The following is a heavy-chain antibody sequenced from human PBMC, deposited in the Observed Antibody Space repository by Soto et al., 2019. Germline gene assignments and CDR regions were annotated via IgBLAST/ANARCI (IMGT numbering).Heavy chain of an antibody. J-gene: IGHJ4*02. D-gene: IGHD2-15*01. Sequence: PSETLSLTCTVSGGSISSGGYYWSWIRQQPGKGLEWIGYIYYSGSTYYNPSLKSRVTISVDTSKNQFSLKLSSVTAADTAVYYCARHLCGGSCYMELDYWGQGTLVTVSS. V-gene: IGHV4-31*03. CDR3: ARHLCGGSCYMELDY. CDR2: IYYSGST. CDR1: GGSISSGGYY.